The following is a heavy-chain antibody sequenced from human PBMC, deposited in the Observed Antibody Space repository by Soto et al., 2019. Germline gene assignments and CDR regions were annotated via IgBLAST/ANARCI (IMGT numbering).Heavy chain of an antibody. J-gene: IGHJ6*02. CDR1: GFTVSSNY. CDR3: ARDQNYYDSSGYWDV. D-gene: IGHD3-22*01. CDR2: IYSGGST. V-gene: IGHV3-53*01. Sequence: HPGGSLRLSCAASGFTVSSNYMSWVRQAPGKGLEWVSVIYSGGSTYYADSVKGRFTISRDNSKNTLYLQMNSLRAEDTAVYYCARDQNYYDSSGYWDVWGQGTTVTVSS.